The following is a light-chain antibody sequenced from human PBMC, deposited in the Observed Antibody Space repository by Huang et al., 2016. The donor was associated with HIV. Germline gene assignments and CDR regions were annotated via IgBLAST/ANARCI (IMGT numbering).Light chain of an antibody. Sequence: DIQMTQSPSTLSAFVGDRLTTTCRASQNISSWLAWYQQKPGKAPGLLIYKISSLESGVPSRFIGSGSGTEFTLTISSLQPDDIGTYYCQYGETFGQGSKVEVK. V-gene: IGKV1-5*03. CDR1: QNISSW. J-gene: IGKJ1*01. CDR3: QYGET. CDR2: KIS.